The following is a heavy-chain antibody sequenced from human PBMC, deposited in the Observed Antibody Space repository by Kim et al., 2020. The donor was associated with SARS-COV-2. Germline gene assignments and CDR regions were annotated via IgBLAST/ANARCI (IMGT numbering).Heavy chain of an antibody. Sequence: GGSLRLSCAASGFTFSDYAMSWVRQAPGKGPEWVSTISGSGDNTYYADSVKGRFTISRDNSKNTLYLQMNSLRAEDTAVYYCAKLGSGSYYSHVDYWGQGTLVTVSS. CDR1: GFTFSDYA. CDR2: ISGSGDNT. D-gene: IGHD1-26*01. J-gene: IGHJ4*02. V-gene: IGHV3-23*01. CDR3: AKLGSGSYYSHVDY.